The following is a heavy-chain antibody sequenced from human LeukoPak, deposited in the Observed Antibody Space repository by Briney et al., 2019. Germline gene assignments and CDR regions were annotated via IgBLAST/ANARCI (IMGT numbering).Heavy chain of an antibody. CDR2: MNPNSGNT. D-gene: IGHD6-19*01. V-gene: IGHV1-8*03. Sequence: ASVKVSCMASGYTFTGYYMHWVRQAPGQGLEWMGWMNPNSGNTGYAQKFQGRVTITRNTSISTAYMELSSLRSEDTAVYYCARGSGAVAGISYYYYYMDVWGKGTTVTVSS. CDR1: GYTFTGYY. CDR3: ARGSGAVAGISYYYYYMDV. J-gene: IGHJ6*03.